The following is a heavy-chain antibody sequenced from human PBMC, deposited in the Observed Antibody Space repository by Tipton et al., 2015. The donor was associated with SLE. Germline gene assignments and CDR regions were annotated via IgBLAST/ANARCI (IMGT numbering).Heavy chain of an antibody. V-gene: IGHV4-34*01. CDR2: INHSGST. J-gene: IGHJ6*02. Sequence: TLSLTCAVYGGSFSGYYWSWIRQPPGKGLEWIGEINHSGSTNYNPSLKSRVTISVDTSKNQFSLELSSVTAADTAVYYCARDHHSSGWRYYYYYGMDVWDQGP. CDR3: ARDHHSSGWRYYYYYGMDV. D-gene: IGHD6-19*01. CDR1: GGSFSGYY.